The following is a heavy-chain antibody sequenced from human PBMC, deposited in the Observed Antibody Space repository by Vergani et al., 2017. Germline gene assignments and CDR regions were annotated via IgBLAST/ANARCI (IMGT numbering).Heavy chain of an antibody. Sequence: QVQLVQSGAEVKKPGSSVKVSCKASGGTFSSYAISWVRQAPGQGLEWMGRIIPILGIANYAQKFQGRVTITADKSTSTAYMELSSLRAEDTALYYCAKDFSPVPATDYFDYWGQGTLVTVSS. CDR2: IIPILGIA. CDR3: AKDFSPVPATDYFDY. J-gene: IGHJ4*02. CDR1: GGTFSSYA. V-gene: IGHV1-69*09. D-gene: IGHD2-2*01.